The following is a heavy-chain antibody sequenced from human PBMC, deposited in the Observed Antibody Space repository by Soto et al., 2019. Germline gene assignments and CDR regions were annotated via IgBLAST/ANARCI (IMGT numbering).Heavy chain of an antibody. CDR2: IIPIFGTA. J-gene: IGHJ6*02. CDR1: GGTFSSYA. V-gene: IGHV1-69*06. D-gene: IGHD3-22*01. Sequence: ASVKVSCQASGGTFSSYAISWVRQAPGQGRVWMGGIIPIFGTANYAQKFQGRVTITADKSTSTAYMELSSLRSEDTAVYYCARDPVWYYDSSGYYYSEGMDVWGQGTTVTVSS. CDR3: ARDPVWYYDSSGYYYSEGMDV.